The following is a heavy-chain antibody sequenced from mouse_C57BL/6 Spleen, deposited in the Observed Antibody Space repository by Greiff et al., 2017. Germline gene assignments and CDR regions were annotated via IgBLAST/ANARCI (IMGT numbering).Heavy chain of an antibody. Sequence: QVQLQQSGAELARPGASVKMSCKASGYTFTSYTMHWVKQRPGQGLEWIGYINPSCGYTKYNQKFKDKATLTADKSSSTAYMQLSSLTSEDSAVDYWARAYYQEVSAMDYWGQGTSVTVSS. D-gene: IGHD2-10*01. CDR2: INPSCGYT. V-gene: IGHV1-4*01. CDR3: ARAYYQEVSAMDY. J-gene: IGHJ4*01. CDR1: GYTFTSYT.